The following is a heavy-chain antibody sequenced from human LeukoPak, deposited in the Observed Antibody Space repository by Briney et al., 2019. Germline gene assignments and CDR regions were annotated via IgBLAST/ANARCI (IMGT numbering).Heavy chain of an antibody. V-gene: IGHV3-23*01. CDR3: AKDGYDFWSGYYRLLGNYYYYYMDV. CDR2: ISGSGGST. CDR1: GFTFSSYA. D-gene: IGHD3-3*01. Sequence: PGGSLRLSCAASGFTFSSYAMSWVRQAPGKGLEWVSAISGSGGSTYYADSVKGRFTISRDNSKNTLYLQMNSLRAEDTAVYYCAKDGYDFWSGYYRLLGNYYYYYMDVWGKGTTVTVSS. J-gene: IGHJ6*03.